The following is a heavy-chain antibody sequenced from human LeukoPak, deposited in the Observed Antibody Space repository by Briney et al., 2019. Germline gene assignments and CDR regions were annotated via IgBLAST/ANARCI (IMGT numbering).Heavy chain of an antibody. J-gene: IGHJ4*02. CDR3: ARHSLPGTTPFDY. CDR1: GFSFINYY. V-gene: IGHV1-46*03. CDR2: INPSGGST. D-gene: IGHD1-1*01. Sequence: EASVKVSCKASGFSFINYYIHWVRQAPGQGLEWVGIINPSGGSTTYAQKFQGRVSMTRDTSTSTVYMELSSLESDDTALYYCARHSLPGTTPFDYWGQGTLVTVSS.